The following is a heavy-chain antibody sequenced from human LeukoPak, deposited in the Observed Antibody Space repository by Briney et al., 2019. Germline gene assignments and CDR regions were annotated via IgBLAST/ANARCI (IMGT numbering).Heavy chain of an antibody. CDR2: IYSGGST. CDR3: AREFESGYYDY. D-gene: IGHD3-3*01. CDR1: GFTFSSYA. Sequence: GGSLRLSCAASGFTFSSYAMSWVRQAPGKGLEWVSVIYSGGSTYYADSVKGRFTISRDNSKNTLYLQMNSLRAEDTAVYYCAREFESGYYDYWGQGTLVTVSS. V-gene: IGHV3-53*01. J-gene: IGHJ4*02.